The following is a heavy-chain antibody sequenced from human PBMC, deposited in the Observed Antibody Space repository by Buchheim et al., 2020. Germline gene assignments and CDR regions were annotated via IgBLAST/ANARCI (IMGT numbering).Heavy chain of an antibody. V-gene: IGHV4-30-2*01. Sequence: QLQLQESGSGLVKPSQTLSLTCAVSGGSISSGGYSWSWIRQPPGKGLEWIGYIYHSGSTYYNPSLKSRVTISVDRSKNQFSLKLSSVTAADTAVYYCARGANYCSSTSCYYYYGMDVWGQGTT. CDR3: ARGANYCSSTSCYYYYGMDV. J-gene: IGHJ6*02. D-gene: IGHD2-2*01. CDR2: IYHSGST. CDR1: GGSISSGGYS.